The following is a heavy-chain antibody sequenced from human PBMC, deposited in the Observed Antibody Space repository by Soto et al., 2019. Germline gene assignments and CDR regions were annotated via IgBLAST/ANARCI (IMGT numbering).Heavy chain of an antibody. J-gene: IGHJ4*02. CDR2: IYYSGST. Sequence: SETLSLTCTVSGGSISSSSYYWGWIRRPPGKGLEWIGSIYYSGSTYYNPSLKSRVTISVDTSKNQFSLKLSSVTAADTAVYYCARLGRDTAMVRYYFDYWGQGTLVTVSS. D-gene: IGHD5-18*01. CDR3: ARLGRDTAMVRYYFDY. CDR1: GGSISSSSYY. V-gene: IGHV4-39*01.